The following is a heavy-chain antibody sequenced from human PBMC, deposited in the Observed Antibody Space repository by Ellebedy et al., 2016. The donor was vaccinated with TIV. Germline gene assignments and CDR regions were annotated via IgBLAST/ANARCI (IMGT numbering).Heavy chain of an antibody. D-gene: IGHD3-3*01. CDR2: ISSNGGST. V-gene: IGHV3-64*04. Sequence: GGSLRLSXAASGFTFSSYAMSWVRQAPGKGLEYVSGISSNGGSTYYVDSVKGRFTISRDNSKNTLYLQMSSLRSEDTAVYYCARGGVFGVVTYYYYGMDVWGQGTTVTVSS. CDR1: GFTFSSYA. J-gene: IGHJ6*02. CDR3: ARGGVFGVVTYYYYGMDV.